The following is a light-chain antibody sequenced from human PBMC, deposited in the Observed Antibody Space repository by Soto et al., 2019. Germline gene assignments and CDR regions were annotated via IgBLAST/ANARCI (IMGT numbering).Light chain of an antibody. V-gene: IGKV3-15*01. CDR2: GAS. J-gene: IGKJ3*01. CDR1: QSVGRN. CDR3: QQYSDSPIT. Sequence: EIVMTQSPATLSVSPGERVTLSCRASQSVGRNLAWYQQRRGQAPRLLIHGASARPSGVPARFSGSGSGTDFTLTIISLQSEDFAVYYCQQYSDSPITFGPGTTVDLK.